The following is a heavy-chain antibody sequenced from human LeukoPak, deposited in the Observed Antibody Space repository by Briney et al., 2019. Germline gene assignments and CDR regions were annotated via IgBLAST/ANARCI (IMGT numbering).Heavy chain of an antibody. CDR2: MNPNSGNT. D-gene: IGHD3-10*01. V-gene: IGHV1-8*01. J-gene: IGHJ5*02. CDR3: ARGEVLLWFGESEGNWFDP. CDR1: GYTFTSYD. Sequence: ASVNVSCKASGYTFTSYDINWVRQATGQGLEWMGWMNPNSGNTGYAQKFQGRVTMTRNTSISTAYMELSSLRSEDTAVYYCARGEVLLWFGESEGNWFDPWGQGTLVTVSS.